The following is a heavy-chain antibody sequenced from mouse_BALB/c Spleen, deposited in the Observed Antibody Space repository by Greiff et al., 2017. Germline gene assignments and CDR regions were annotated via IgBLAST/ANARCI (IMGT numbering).Heavy chain of an antibody. CDR1: GYTFTDYE. J-gene: IGHJ4*01. Sequence: QVQLQQSGAELVRPGASVTLSCKASGYTFTDYEMHWVKQTPVHGLEWIGAIDPETGGTAYNQKFKGKATLTADKSSSTAYMELRSLTYEESAVYYCTEGRTVDYWGQGTSVTVSS. CDR3: TEGRTVDY. V-gene: IGHV1-15*01. CDR2: IDPETGGT.